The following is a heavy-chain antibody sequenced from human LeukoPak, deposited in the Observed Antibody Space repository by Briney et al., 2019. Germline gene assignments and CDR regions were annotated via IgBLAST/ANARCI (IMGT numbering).Heavy chain of an antibody. Sequence: SETLSLTCAVSGYSISSGSYWGWIRQPPGKGLEWIGTVYHSGSAYYNPSLWGRVTISLDTSKNQFSLKLTSVTAADTAVYHCARGSGSYGSNLDYWGQGTLVTVSS. CDR2: VYHSGSA. V-gene: IGHV4-38-2*01. D-gene: IGHD3-10*01. J-gene: IGHJ4*02. CDR1: GYSISSGSY. CDR3: ARGSGSYGSNLDY.